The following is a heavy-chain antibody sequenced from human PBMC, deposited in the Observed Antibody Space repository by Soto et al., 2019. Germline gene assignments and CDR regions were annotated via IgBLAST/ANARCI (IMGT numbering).Heavy chain of an antibody. V-gene: IGHV4-28*01. J-gene: IGHJ4*02. CDR2: IYYSGTT. CDR3: ARRKIQGPIDY. Sequence: QVQLQESGPGLVKPSDTLSLTCAVSGYSISSSNWWGWIRQPPGKGLEWIGYIYYSGTTYYNPSLKGRVTMSVDKSKHQFSLKLTSVTAVDTAVYYCARRKIQGPIDYWGQGTLVTVSS. CDR1: GYSISSSNW.